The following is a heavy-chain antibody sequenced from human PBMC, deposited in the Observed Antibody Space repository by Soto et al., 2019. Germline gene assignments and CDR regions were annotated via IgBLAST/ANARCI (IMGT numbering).Heavy chain of an antibody. D-gene: IGHD2-21*02. CDR1: GASISSRGSY. J-gene: IGHJ1*01. CDR2: IYHNGVT. Sequence: SETLSLTCIVSGASISSRGSYWAWIRQPPGKGLEWIATIYHNGVTYNNPSLKSRLSISVDTSTNHFSLKLTSVTAADTAMYYCAGHPRDWSFQDCGQRIWVTVSS. V-gene: IGHV4-39*01. CDR3: AGHPRDWSFQD.